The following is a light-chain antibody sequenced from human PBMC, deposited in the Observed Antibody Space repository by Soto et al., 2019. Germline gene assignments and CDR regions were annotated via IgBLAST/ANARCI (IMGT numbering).Light chain of an antibody. CDR3: QQYNSYPFT. CDR2: DAS. V-gene: IGKV1-5*01. CDR1: QSIRSW. J-gene: IGKJ3*01. Sequence: DIQMTQSPSTLSASVGDRVTITCRASQSIRSWLAWYQQKPGKAPNLLIYDASSLESGVPSRFSGSGSGTESTLTIISQKPDDFATYYCQQYNSYPFTFGPVTKVVIK.